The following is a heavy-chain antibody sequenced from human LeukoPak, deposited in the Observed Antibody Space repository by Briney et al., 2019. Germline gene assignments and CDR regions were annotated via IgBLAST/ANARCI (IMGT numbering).Heavy chain of an antibody. J-gene: IGHJ6*02. Sequence: GGSLRLSCAASGFTFSSYWMSWVRQAPGKGLEWVANIKQDGSEKYYVDSVKGRFTISRDNAKNSLYLQMNSLRAEDTAVYYCAKTGYSYGYYYYGMDVWGQGTTVTVSS. CDR1: GFTFSSYW. CDR3: AKTGYSYGYYYYGMDV. D-gene: IGHD5-18*01. V-gene: IGHV3-7*03. CDR2: IKQDGSEK.